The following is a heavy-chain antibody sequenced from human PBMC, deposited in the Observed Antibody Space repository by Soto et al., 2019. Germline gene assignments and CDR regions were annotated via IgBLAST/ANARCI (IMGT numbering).Heavy chain of an antibody. D-gene: IGHD3-10*01. CDR1: GFTVSSNY. CDR3: ARDTGARVLLWFGESHMDV. V-gene: IGHV3-66*01. J-gene: IGHJ6*03. CDR2: IYSGGST. Sequence: GGSLRLSCAASGFTVSSNYMSWVRQAPGKGLGWVSVIYSGGSTYYADSVKGRFTISRDNSKNTLYLQMNSLRAEDTAVYYCARDTGARVLLWFGESHMDVWGKGTTFTVSS.